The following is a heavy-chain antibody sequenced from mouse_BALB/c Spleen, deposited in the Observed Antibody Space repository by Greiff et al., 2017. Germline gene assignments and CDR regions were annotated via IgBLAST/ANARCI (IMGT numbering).Heavy chain of an antibody. Sequence: QVQLQQSGAELAKPGASVKMSCKASGYTFTSYYIHWVKQRPGQGLEWIGWIYPGNVNTKYNEKFKGKATLTTDKSSSTAYMQLSRLTSEDSAVYFCARGKGYVMDYWGQGTSVTVSS. D-gene: IGHD2-14*01. J-gene: IGHJ4*01. CDR1: GYTFTSYY. CDR3: ARGKGYVMDY. V-gene: IGHV1S56*01. CDR2: IYPGNVNT.